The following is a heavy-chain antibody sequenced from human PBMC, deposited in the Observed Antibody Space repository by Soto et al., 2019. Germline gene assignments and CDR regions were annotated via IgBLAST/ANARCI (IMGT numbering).Heavy chain of an antibody. CDR2: IYWDDDK. CDR3: ARSSPDQGYFYGVDV. CDR1: GFSLNTYGVG. V-gene: IGHV2-5*02. D-gene: IGHD3-10*01. J-gene: IGHJ6*02. Sequence: QITLKESGPALVKPTQTLTLTCTFSGFSLNTYGVGVCWIRQPPGKTLEWLALIYWDDDKRYRPSLKSRLTSTKDTSKDQVVLTMTNMDPVDTATYYCARSSPDQGYFYGVDVWGQGTTVTVSS.